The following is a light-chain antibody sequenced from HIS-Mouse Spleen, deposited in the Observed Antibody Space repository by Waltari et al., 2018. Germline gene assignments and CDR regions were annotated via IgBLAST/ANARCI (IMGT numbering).Light chain of an antibody. Sequence: QSALTQPASVSGSPGQSTTISCTGTSSDVGVYNYSSWYQQHPGKAPKLMIYDVSNRPSGVSNRFSGSKSGNTASLTISGLQAEDEADYYCCSYAGSSTVVFGGGTKLTVL. CDR1: SSDVGVYNY. CDR3: CSYAGSSTVV. V-gene: IGLV2-14*03. J-gene: IGLJ2*01. CDR2: DVS.